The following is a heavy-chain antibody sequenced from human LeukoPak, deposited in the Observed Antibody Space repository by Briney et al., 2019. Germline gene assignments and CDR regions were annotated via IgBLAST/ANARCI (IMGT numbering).Heavy chain of an antibody. J-gene: IGHJ3*02. Sequence: SQTLSLTCAISGDSVSINSAAWNWIRQSPSRGLEWLGRTYYRSKWYNDYAVSVKSRITINPDASKNQFSLQLNSVTPEDTAVYYCASSSLRGSDAFDIWGQGTMVTVSS. D-gene: IGHD3-16*01. CDR2: TYYRSKWYN. V-gene: IGHV6-1*01. CDR1: GDSVSINSAA. CDR3: ASSSLRGSDAFDI.